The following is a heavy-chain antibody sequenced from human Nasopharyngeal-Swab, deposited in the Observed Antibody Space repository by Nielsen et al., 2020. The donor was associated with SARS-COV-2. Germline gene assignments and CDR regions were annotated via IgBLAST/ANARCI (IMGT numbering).Heavy chain of an antibody. D-gene: IGHD4-17*01. Sequence: WIRQPPGKGLEWIGSLHYTGTIYYNPSLKSRVTISVDTSKTQFSLKLSSVTAADTAVYYCARGKQSGDYAFDYWGPGTLVTVSS. CDR2: LHYTGTI. CDR3: ARGKQSGDYAFDY. J-gene: IGHJ4*02. V-gene: IGHV4-39*01.